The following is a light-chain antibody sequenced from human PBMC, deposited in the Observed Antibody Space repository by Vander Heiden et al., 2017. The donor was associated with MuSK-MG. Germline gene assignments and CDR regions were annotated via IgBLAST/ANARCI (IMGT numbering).Light chain of an antibody. Sequence: QSVLTQPPSVSGAPGQSVTISCTGSSSNIGAGYDVHWYQQHPGTDAKLLIYDNSNRPSGVPDRLSGAKSGTSDSLAITGLQAEDEADYYCQSYDSSLSEVFGGGTKLTVL. J-gene: IGLJ3*02. CDR1: SSNIGAGYD. CDR3: QSYDSSLSEV. V-gene: IGLV1-40*01. CDR2: DNS.